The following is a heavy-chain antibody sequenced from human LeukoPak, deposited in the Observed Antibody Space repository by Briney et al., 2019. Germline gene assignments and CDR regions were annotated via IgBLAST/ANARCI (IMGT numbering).Heavy chain of an antibody. J-gene: IGHJ4*02. CDR1: GFTFSSYS. V-gene: IGHV3-7*01. CDR3: AREKIRGSRPFDY. CDR2: IKQDGSEK. D-gene: IGHD1-26*01. Sequence: PGGSLRLSCAASGFTFSSYSMNWVRQAPGKGLEWVANIKQDGSEKYYVDSVKGRFTISRDNVKNSLYLQMNSLRAEDTAVYYCAREKIRGSRPFDYWGQGTLVTVSS.